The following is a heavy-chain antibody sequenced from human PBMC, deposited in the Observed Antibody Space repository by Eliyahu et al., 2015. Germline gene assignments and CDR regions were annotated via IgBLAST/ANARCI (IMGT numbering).Heavy chain of an antibody. V-gene: IGHV2-5*02. Sequence: QITLKESGPTLVKPTQTLTLTCTFSGFSLSTSGVGVGWIRQPPGKALEWLALIYWDDDKRYSPSLKSRLTITKDTSKNQVVLTMANMDPVDTATYYCIRSLWGGYEGGYWGQGTLVTVSS. D-gene: IGHD5-12*01. CDR2: IYWDDDK. CDR1: GFSLSTSGVG. CDR3: IRSLWGGYEGGY. J-gene: IGHJ4*02.